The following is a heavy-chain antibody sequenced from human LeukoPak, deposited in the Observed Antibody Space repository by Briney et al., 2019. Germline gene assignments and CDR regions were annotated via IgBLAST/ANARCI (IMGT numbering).Heavy chain of an antibody. D-gene: IGHD3-10*01. V-gene: IGHV3-23*01. CDR2: ISASGGST. CDR1: GFTFDSYG. Sequence: GGSLRLSCVGFGFTFDSYGMSWVRQAPGKGLEWVSDISASGGSTFYADSVKGRFTISRDNSKNTLYLQMNSLRAEDTAVYYCAKLTYGSGTYGAFDYWGQGTLVTVST. J-gene: IGHJ4*02. CDR3: AKLTYGSGTYGAFDY.